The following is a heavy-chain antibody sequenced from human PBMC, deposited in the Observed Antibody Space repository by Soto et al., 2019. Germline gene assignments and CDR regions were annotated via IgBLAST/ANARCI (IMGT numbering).Heavy chain of an antibody. Sequence: QMQLVQSGPEVKKPGTSVKVSCKASGFTFTSSAVQWVRQARGQRLEWIRWIVVGSGNTNYAQKFQERVTITRDMSTSTAYMELSSLRSEDTAVYYCVADLGVTMVRGVIITGREEYYYYGMDVWGQGTTVTVSS. V-gene: IGHV1-58*01. CDR2: IVVGSGNT. CDR3: VADLGVTMVRGVIITGREEYYYYGMDV. D-gene: IGHD3-10*01. CDR1: GFTFTSSA. J-gene: IGHJ6*02.